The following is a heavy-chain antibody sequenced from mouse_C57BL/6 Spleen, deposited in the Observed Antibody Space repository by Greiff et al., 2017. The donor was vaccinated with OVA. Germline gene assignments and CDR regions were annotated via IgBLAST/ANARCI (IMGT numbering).Heavy chain of an antibody. D-gene: IGHD2-4*01. Sequence: VKLVESGPGLVQPSQSLSITCTVSGFSLTSYGVHWVRQSPGKGLEWLGVIWSGGSTDYNAAFISRLSISKDNSKSQVFFKMNSLQADDTAIYYCATLYDYDGNWYFDVWGTGTTVTVSS. CDR2: IWSGGST. CDR1: GFSLTSYG. V-gene: IGHV2-2*01. CDR3: ATLYDYDGNWYFDV. J-gene: IGHJ1*03.